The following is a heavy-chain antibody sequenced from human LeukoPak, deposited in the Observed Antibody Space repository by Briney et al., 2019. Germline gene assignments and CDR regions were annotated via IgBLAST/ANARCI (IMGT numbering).Heavy chain of an antibody. Sequence: GGSLRLSCAASGFTFSSYSMNWVRQAPGKGLEWVSSISSSSSYIYYAGSVKGRFTISRDNAKNSLYLQMNSLRAEDTAVYYCARKLEMAIDYWGQGTLVTVSS. CDR3: ARKLEMAIDY. CDR1: GFTFSSYS. D-gene: IGHD5-12*01. V-gene: IGHV3-21*04. CDR2: ISSSSSYI. J-gene: IGHJ4*02.